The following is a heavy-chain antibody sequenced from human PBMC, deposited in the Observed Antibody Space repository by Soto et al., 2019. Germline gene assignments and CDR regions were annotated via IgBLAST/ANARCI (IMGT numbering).Heavy chain of an antibody. J-gene: IGHJ4*02. CDR1: GGTFSSYT. D-gene: IGHD3-10*01. Sequence: QVQLVQSGAEVKKPGSSVKVSCKASGGTFSSYTISWVRQAPGQGLEWMGRIIPILGIANYAQKFQGRVTITADKATSTAYMELSSLRSEDTAVYYCARAGYGSGSYLDYWGQGTLVTVSS. CDR3: ARAGYGSGSYLDY. CDR2: IIPILGIA. V-gene: IGHV1-69*02.